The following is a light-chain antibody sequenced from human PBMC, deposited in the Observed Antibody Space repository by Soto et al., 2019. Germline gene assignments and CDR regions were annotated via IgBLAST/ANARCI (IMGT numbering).Light chain of an antibody. CDR3: QQYGSSPYT. CDR1: HSVRSNS. J-gene: IGKJ2*01. V-gene: IGKV3-20*01. Sequence: IVLTQSPGTLSLSPWERATLSCRASHSVRSNSLAWYQQKPGQAPRLLIFGASSRATGIPDRFSGTGSGTDFTLTISRLEPEDFAVYYCQQYGSSPYTFGLGTKVDIK. CDR2: GAS.